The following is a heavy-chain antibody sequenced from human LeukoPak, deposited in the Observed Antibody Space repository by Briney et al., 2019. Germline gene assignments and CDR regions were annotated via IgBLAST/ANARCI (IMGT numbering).Heavy chain of an antibody. V-gene: IGHV4-59*01. D-gene: IGHD2-21*02. CDR3: AREACGGYCRFDY. J-gene: IGHJ4*02. Sequence: SETLSLTCTVSGDSISNYYWSWLRQPPGKGLEWIGYIYYSGSTNYNPSLKSRVAISVDTSKNQFSLKLGSLTAADTAVYYCAREACGGYCRFDYWGQGTLVTVSS. CDR2: IYYSGST. CDR1: GDSISNYY.